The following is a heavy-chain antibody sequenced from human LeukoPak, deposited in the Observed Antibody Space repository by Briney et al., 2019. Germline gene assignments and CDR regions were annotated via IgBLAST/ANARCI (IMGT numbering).Heavy chain of an antibody. CDR2: ISSSSSTI. CDR3: ARDGSGTYYSYYYYMDV. V-gene: IGHV3-48*01. D-gene: IGHD3-10*01. Sequence: GSLXLSCAASGFTFRSYSMNWVRQAPGKGLEWVSYISSSSSTIYYADSVKGRFTISRDNAKNSLYLQMNGLRAEDTAVYYCARDGSGTYYSYYYYMDVWGKGTTVTVSS. J-gene: IGHJ6*03. CDR1: GFTFRSYS.